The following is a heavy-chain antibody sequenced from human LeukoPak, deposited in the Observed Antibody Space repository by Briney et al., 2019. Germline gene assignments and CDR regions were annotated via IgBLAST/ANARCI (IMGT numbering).Heavy chain of an antibody. CDR1: GGTFSSYA. D-gene: IGHD3-22*01. CDR2: IIPIFGTA. V-gene: IGHV1-69*13. J-gene: IGHJ5*02. CDR3: ARTTYYYDSSYWFDP. Sequence: SVKVSCKASGGTFSSYAISWVRQAPGQGLEWMGGIIPIFGTANYAQKFQGRVTITADESTSTAYTELSSLRSEDTAVYYCARTTYYYDSSYWFDPWGQGTLVTVSS.